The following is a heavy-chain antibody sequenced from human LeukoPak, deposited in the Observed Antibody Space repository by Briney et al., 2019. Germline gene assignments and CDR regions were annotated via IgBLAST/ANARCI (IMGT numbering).Heavy chain of an antibody. J-gene: IGHJ4*02. CDR3: ARARRGRWLQLGY. D-gene: IGHD5-24*01. V-gene: IGHV3-53*01. CDR1: GFTVSGNY. CDR2: IYSGGST. Sequence: QPGGSLRLSCAASGFTVSGNYMSWVRQAPGKGLEWVSVIYSGGSTYYADSVKGRFTISRDNSKNTLYLQMNSLRAEDTAVYYCARARRGRWLQLGYWGQGTLVTVSS.